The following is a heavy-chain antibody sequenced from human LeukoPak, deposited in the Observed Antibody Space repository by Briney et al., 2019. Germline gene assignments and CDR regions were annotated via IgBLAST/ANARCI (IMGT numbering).Heavy chain of an antibody. CDR3: ARVSVAGYVDY. CDR1: GGSISGGDYY. V-gene: IGHV4-34*01. Sequence: SETLSLTCTVSGGSISGGDYYWSWIRQPPGKGLEWIGEINHSGSTNYNPSLKSRVTISVDTSKNQFSLKLSSVTAADTAVYYCARVSVAGYVDYWGQGTLVTVSS. D-gene: IGHD6-19*01. J-gene: IGHJ4*02. CDR2: INHSGST.